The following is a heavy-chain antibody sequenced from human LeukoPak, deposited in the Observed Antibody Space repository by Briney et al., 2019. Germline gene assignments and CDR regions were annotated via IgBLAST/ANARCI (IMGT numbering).Heavy chain of an antibody. Sequence: GRSLRLSCAASGFTFSSYAMVWVRQAPGTGLEWVSTISGSGGNTFYADSVKGRFTISRDNSKNTLYLQMNSLRAEDTAVYYCAKDRVNWYFDLWGRGTLVTVSS. J-gene: IGHJ2*01. CDR1: GFTFSSYA. CDR2: ISGSGGNT. D-gene: IGHD3-10*01. CDR3: AKDRVNWYFDL. V-gene: IGHV3-23*01.